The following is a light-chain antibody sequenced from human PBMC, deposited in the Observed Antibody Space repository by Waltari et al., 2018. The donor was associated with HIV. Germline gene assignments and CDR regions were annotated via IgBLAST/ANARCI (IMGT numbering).Light chain of an antibody. J-gene: IGLJ3*02. V-gene: IGLV2-23*02. CDR1: SSDVGAYNL. Sequence: QTALTQPASVSGSPGQSITISCTGTSSDVGAYNLVSWYQQHPGKAPRLIIYDVSERPAGVSNRFTGSKSGNTASLTISGLQAEDEADYYCCSYVSEIVPCVFGGGTKSTVL. CDR2: DVS. CDR3: CSYVSEIVPCV.